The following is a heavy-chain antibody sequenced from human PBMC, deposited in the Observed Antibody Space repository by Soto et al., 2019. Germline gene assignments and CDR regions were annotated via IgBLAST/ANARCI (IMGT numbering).Heavy chain of an antibody. CDR2: ISAYNGNT. J-gene: IGHJ4*02. CDR3: ARSSSLSSWYYQSDY. V-gene: IGHV1-18*01. D-gene: IGHD6-13*01. CDR1: GYTFTSYG. Sequence: GASVKVSCKASGYTFTSYGISWVRQAPGQGLEWMGWISAYNGNTNYAQKLQGRVTMTTDTSTSTAYMELRSLRSDDTAVYYCARSSSLSSWYYQSDYWGQGTLVTVS.